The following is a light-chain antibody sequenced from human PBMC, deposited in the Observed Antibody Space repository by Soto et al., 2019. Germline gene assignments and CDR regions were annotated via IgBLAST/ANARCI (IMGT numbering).Light chain of an antibody. CDR1: QSVSSS. V-gene: IGKV3-11*01. Sequence: DIVMTQSPATLSVSPGERATLSCRASQSVSSSLAWYQQKPGQAPRLLIYDVSNRATGIPARFSGSGSGTDFSLTISSLEPEDFAVYYCQQRSHWPRTFGQGTKVDIK. CDR3: QQRSHWPRT. J-gene: IGKJ1*01. CDR2: DVS.